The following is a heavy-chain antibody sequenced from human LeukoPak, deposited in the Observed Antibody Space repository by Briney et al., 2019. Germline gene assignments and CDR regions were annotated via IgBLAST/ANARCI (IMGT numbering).Heavy chain of an antibody. CDR1: GFTFSSYA. J-gene: IGHJ4*02. CDR2: ISGSVGST. CDR3: AKDAPVNIVVVPAANS. V-gene: IGHV3-23*01. Sequence: GGSLRLSCAASGFTFSSYAMSWVRQAPGKGLGWVSSISGSVGSTYYADSVKGRFTIYRDNSKNTLYLQMNSLRAEDTAVYYCAKDAPVNIVVVPAANSWGQGTLVTVSS. D-gene: IGHD2-2*01.